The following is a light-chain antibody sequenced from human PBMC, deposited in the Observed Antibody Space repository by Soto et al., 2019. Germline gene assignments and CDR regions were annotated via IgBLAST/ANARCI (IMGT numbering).Light chain of an antibody. Sequence: DIQMTQSPSSLSASVGDRVTITCRASQGISNYLAWYQQKPGKVPKLLIYAASTLQSGVPSRFSGSGSGTDFTITISSLQPEDVATYSCQKDNRSPWTFGQGTKVEIK. CDR1: QGISNY. J-gene: IGKJ1*01. CDR3: QKDNRSPWT. CDR2: AAS. V-gene: IGKV1-27*01.